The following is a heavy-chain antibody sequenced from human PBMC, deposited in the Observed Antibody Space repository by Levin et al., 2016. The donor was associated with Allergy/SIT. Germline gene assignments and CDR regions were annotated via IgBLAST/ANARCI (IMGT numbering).Heavy chain of an antibody. Sequence: GGSLRLSCVASGFTFTSSYMAWVRQPPGKGLEWVAITNADGSQKTYVDSLQGRFTISRDNSKSSLYLQMNSLRAEDSAVYYCTRDPHYGALDFWGQGTPVTVSS. V-gene: IGHV3-7*03. CDR3: TRDPHYGALDF. CDR1: GFTFTSSY. CDR2: TNADGSQK. D-gene: IGHD3-16*01. J-gene: IGHJ4*02.